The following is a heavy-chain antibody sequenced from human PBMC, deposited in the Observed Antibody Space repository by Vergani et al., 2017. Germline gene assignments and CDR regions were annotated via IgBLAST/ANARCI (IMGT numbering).Heavy chain of an antibody. CDR3: ARTANVDELLWFGESSPYYYYYYMDV. CDR1: GYSISSSSYY. CDR2: IYYSGST. V-gene: IGHV4-28*01. D-gene: IGHD3-10*01. Sequence: QVQLQESGPGLVKPSETLSLTCAVSGYSISSSSYYWGWIRQPPGKGLEWIGYIYYSGSTYYNPSLKSRVTMSVDTSKNQFSLKLSSVTAVDTAVYYCARTANVDELLWFGESSPYYYYYYMDVWGKGTTVTVSS. J-gene: IGHJ6*03.